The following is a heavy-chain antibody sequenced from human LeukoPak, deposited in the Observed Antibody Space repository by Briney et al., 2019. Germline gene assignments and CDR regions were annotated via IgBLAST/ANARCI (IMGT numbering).Heavy chain of an antibody. D-gene: IGHD4-17*01. CDR3: ARGIESYGDYGY. CDR1: GGSISGSY. CDR2: MYNSGST. V-gene: IGHV4-59*01. J-gene: IGHJ4*02. Sequence: PSETLSLTCTVSGGSISGSYWSWIRPPPGEGLEWIAYMYNSGSTNYNPSLKSRVTISIDTSKNQFSLKLSSLTAADTAIYYCARGIESYGDYGYWGQGILVTVSS.